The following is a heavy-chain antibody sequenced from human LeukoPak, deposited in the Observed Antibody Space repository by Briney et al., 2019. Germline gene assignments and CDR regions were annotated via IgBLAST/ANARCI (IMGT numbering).Heavy chain of an antibody. V-gene: IGHV4-59*02. D-gene: IGHD1-26*01. J-gene: IGHJ4*02. CDR2: LSYTGKT. CDR3: SEGYCEPFDQ. CDR1: GASVSSSH. Sequence: SETLSLTCVVSGASVSSSHWNWIRQLPGKGLEWIGCLSYTGKTDYNPSLTSRVTMSLDTSKNQVSLKLRSLTAADTAIYYCSEGYCEPFDQWRQGTLVTVSS.